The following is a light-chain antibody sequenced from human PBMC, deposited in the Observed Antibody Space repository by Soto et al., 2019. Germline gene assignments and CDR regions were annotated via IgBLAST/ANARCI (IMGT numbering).Light chain of an antibody. CDR2: DAS. CDR1: QNIRVG. V-gene: IGKV1-5*01. J-gene: IGKJ2*01. CDR3: QQYDSSSPT. Sequence: DIQMTQSPSTLSASVGDGVTITCRASQNIRVGLAWYQQRPGKAPKFLIYDASNLETGVSSRFSGSGSGTEFTLTIRSLQPDDFATYYCQQYDSSSPTFGQGTKLEIK.